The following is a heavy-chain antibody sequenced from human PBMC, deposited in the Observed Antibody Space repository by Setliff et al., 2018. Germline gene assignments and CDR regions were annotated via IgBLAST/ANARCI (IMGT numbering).Heavy chain of an antibody. V-gene: IGHV1-18*04. D-gene: IGHD2-8*01. Sequence: AASVKVSCKASGYTFAESIVSWVRQAPGQGLEWMGWIGVYTGHTSFAQKFEDRVSMSTDKSTNMAYMELRGLRFDDTAVYYCLRLVRYCTKIACQATSGDEVWGLGTLVTVSS. CDR1: GYTFAESI. CDR2: IGVYTGHT. J-gene: IGHJ4*02. CDR3: LRLVRYCTKIACQATSGDEV.